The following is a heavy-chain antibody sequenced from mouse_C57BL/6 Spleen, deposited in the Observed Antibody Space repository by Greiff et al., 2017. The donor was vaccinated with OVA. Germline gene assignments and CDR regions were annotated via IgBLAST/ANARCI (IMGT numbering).Heavy chain of an antibody. CDR2: IDPNSGGT. CDR1: GYTFTSYW. Sequence: QVQLQQPGAELVKPGASVKLSCKASGYTFTSYWMHWVKQRPGRGLEWIGRIDPNSGGTKYNEKFKSKATLTVDKPSSTAYMQLSSLTSEDSAVYYCARPMITTVVGPYFDYWGQGTTLTVSS. D-gene: IGHD1-1*01. CDR3: ARPMITTVVGPYFDY. J-gene: IGHJ2*01. V-gene: IGHV1-72*01.